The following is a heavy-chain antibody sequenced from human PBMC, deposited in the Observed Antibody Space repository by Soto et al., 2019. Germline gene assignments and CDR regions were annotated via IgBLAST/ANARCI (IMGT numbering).Heavy chain of an antibody. Sequence: ASVKVSCKASGYTFTSYYMHWVRQAPGQGLEWMGIINPSGGSTSYAQKFQGRVTMTRDTSTSTVYMELSSLRSEDTAVYYCARDLCHIAARRRSRWLQLSWFDPWGQGTLVTVSS. CDR3: ARDLCHIAARRRSRWLQLSWFDP. J-gene: IGHJ5*02. CDR1: GYTFTSYY. V-gene: IGHV1-46*01. CDR2: INPSGGST. D-gene: IGHD6-6*01.